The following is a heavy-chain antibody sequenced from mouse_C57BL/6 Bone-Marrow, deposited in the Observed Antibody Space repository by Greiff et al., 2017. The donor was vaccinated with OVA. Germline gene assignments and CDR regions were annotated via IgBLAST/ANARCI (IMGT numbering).Heavy chain of an antibody. J-gene: IGHJ3*01. V-gene: IGHV1-81*01. Sequence: VKLVESGAELARPGASVKLSCKASGYTFTSYGISWVKQRTGQGLKWIGEIYPRSGNTYYNEKFKGKATLTADKSSSTAYMELRSLTSEDSAVYFCARRHYGSSPWFAYWGQGTLVTVSA. D-gene: IGHD1-1*01. CDR1: GYTFTSYG. CDR2: IYPRSGNT. CDR3: ARRHYGSSPWFAY.